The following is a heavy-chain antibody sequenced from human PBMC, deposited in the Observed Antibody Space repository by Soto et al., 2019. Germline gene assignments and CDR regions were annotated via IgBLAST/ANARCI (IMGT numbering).Heavy chain of an antibody. CDR1: GYTFTGYY. Sequence: ASVKVSCKASGYTFTGYYMHWVRQAPGQGLEWMGWINPNSGGTNYAQKFQGWVTMTRDTSISTAYMELSRLRSDDTAVYYCARGRGGCCSGGICYRLLDPWGQGTLVTVSS. CDR3: ARGRGGCCSGGICYRLLDP. D-gene: IGHD2-15*01. CDR2: INPNSGGT. V-gene: IGHV1-2*04. J-gene: IGHJ5*02.